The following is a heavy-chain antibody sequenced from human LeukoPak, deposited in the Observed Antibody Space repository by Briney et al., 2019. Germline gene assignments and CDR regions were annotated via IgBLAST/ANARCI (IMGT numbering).Heavy chain of an antibody. CDR2: VHHSGRT. Sequence: SETLSLTCTVSGYSISSDYYWGWIRQPPGKGLEWIGSVHHSGRTYYNPSLKSRVTISVDTSRNQFSLKLNSVTAADTAVYYCARDHLANLASRLFDPWGQGSLVTVSS. V-gene: IGHV4-38-2*02. CDR1: GYSISSDYY. CDR3: ARDHLANLASRLFDP. D-gene: IGHD3-3*01. J-gene: IGHJ5*02.